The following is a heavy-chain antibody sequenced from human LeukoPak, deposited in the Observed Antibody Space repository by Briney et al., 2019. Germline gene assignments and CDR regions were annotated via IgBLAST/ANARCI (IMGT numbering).Heavy chain of an antibody. CDR2: IIPIFGTA. V-gene: IGHV1-69*13. Sequence: SVKVSCKASRGTFSSYAISWVRQAPGQGLGWMGGIIPIFGTANYAQKFQGRVTITADESTSTAYMELSSLRSEDTAVYYCASPEVGYCSGGSCYRYYYYYGMDVWGQGTTVTVSS. CDR1: RGTFSSYA. D-gene: IGHD2-15*01. CDR3: ASPEVGYCSGGSCYRYYYYYGMDV. J-gene: IGHJ6*02.